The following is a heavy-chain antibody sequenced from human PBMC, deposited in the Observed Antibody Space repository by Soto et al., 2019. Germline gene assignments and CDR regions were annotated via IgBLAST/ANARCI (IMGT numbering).Heavy chain of an antibody. J-gene: IGHJ6*02. CDR2: ISGRSNTI. V-gene: IGHV3-48*01. CDR1: GFTFSDYN. CDR3: TKEGDGSGYLPYPYYYYYGMDV. D-gene: IGHD3-22*01. Sequence: GSLRLSCVASGFTFSDYNMNWVRQAPGKGLEWVSFISGRSNTIYYADSVKGRFTISRDNAKNSLYLLMNSLRAEDTAVYYCTKEGDGSGYLPYPYYYYYGMDVWGQGTTVTVSS.